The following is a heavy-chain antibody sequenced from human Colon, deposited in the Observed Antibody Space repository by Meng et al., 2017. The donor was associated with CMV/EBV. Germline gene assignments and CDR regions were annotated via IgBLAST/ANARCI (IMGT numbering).Heavy chain of an antibody. J-gene: IGHJ4*02. D-gene: IGHD4/OR15-4a*01. V-gene: IGHV3-30*03. CDR3: ARGSANYIGFDY. CDR1: GFTCSSHD. CDR2: VSSARNTK. Sequence: ASGFTCSSHDMHWVRQAPGKGLEWVPAVSSARNTKYYTDAVRGRFTISRDNSKNILYLQMNSLKTDDTALYYCARGSANYIGFDYWGQGTLVTVSS.